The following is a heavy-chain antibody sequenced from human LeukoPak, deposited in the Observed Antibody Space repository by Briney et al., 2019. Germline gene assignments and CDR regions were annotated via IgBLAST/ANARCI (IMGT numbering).Heavy chain of an antibody. J-gene: IGHJ5*02. CDR2: IYSGDST. V-gene: IGHV3-53*01. CDR3: ARVSRWPRGWFDP. D-gene: IGHD6-19*01. Sequence: GGSLRLSCAASGFTLSSNYMSWVRQAPGKGLEWVSIIYSGDSTYYADSVKGRFTISRDNSKNTLYLQMSSLRAEDTAVYYCARVSRWPRGWFDPWGQGTLVTVSS. CDR1: GFTLSSNY.